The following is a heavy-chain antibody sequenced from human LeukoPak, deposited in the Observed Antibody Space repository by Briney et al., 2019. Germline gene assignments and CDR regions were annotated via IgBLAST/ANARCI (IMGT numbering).Heavy chain of an antibody. J-gene: IGHJ4*02. Sequence: GGSLRLSCTASGFSFGDYVMSWVRQAPGKGLEWVGFIRRKGYGGTTEYAASVKGRFTISRDDSKSIAYLQMNSLKTEDTAIYYCTSFTIFGPFDYWGLGTLVTVSS. D-gene: IGHD3-3*01. CDR2: IRRKGYGGTT. CDR1: GFSFGDYV. CDR3: TSFTIFGPFDY. V-gene: IGHV3-49*04.